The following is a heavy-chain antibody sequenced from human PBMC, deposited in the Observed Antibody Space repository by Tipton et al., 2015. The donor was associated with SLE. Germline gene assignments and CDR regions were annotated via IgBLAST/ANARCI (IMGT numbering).Heavy chain of an antibody. CDR2: IYHSGST. Sequence: PGLVKPSETLSLTCAVSGYSISSGYYWGWIRQPPGKGLEWIGSIYHSGSTYYNPSLKSRVTISVDTSKNQFSLKLSSVTAADTAVYYCARDGDYYGSGTSYMDVWGKGTTVTVSS. J-gene: IGHJ6*03. D-gene: IGHD3-10*01. CDR3: ARDGDYYGSGTSYMDV. CDR1: GYSISSGYY. V-gene: IGHV4-38-2*02.